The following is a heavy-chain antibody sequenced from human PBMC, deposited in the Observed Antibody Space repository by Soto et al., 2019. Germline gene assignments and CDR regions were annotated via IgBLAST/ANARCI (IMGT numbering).Heavy chain of an antibody. CDR1: GFSFSSYA. J-gene: IGHJ6*02. Sequence: EVQLLESGGGLGQPGGSLRLSCAASGFSFSSYAMTWVRQAPGRGLEWVSAISGSGSPTYYADSVKGRFTISRDNSKRPLYLQMNSLRADDTAVYYCARDMSGGTYNYYYGMDVWGQGTTVTVSS. CDR2: ISGSGSPT. D-gene: IGHD1-26*01. V-gene: IGHV3-23*01. CDR3: ARDMSGGTYNYYYGMDV.